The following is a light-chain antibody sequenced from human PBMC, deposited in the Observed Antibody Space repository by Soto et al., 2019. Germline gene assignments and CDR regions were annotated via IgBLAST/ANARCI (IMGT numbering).Light chain of an antibody. CDR1: QSISSY. CDR2: AAS. J-gene: IGKJ3*01. CDR3: QQTYSVLRS. Sequence: DIQMTQSASSLSASVGDRVTITCRASQSISSYLNWYQQKPGKAPKLLIYAASSLQSGVPSRFSGSGSGTDFTLTISSVQPEDFATYYCQQTYSVLRSFGPGTKVDIK. V-gene: IGKV1-39*01.